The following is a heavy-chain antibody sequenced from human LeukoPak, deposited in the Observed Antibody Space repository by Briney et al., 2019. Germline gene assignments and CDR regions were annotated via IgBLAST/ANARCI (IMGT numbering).Heavy chain of an antibody. V-gene: IGHV3-11*04. CDR2: ITGSSSTI. Sequence: GGSLRLSCAASGFTFSDYYMSWIRQAPGKGLEWVSYITGSSSTIYYADSVKGRFTISRDNAKNSLYLQMNSLRDEDTAVYYCARPRGSYYRDAFDIWGQGSVVTVSS. CDR1: GFTFSDYY. D-gene: IGHD1-26*01. CDR3: ARPRGSYYRDAFDI. J-gene: IGHJ3*02.